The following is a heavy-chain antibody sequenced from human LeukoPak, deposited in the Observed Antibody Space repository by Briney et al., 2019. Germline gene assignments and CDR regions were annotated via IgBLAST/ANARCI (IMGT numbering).Heavy chain of an antibody. CDR1: GGSISSYY. Sequence: PSETLSLTCTVSGGSISSYYWSWIRQPPGKGLEWIGYIYHSGSTNYNPSLKSRVTISADTSKNQFSLKLSSVTAADTAVYYCARSEKYGDSPWGQGILVTVSS. D-gene: IGHD4-17*01. V-gene: IGHV4-59*01. CDR3: ARSEKYGDSP. J-gene: IGHJ4*02. CDR2: IYHSGST.